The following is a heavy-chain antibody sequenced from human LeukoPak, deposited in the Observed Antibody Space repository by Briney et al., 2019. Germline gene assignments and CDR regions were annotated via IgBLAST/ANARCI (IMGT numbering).Heavy chain of an antibody. J-gene: IGHJ4*02. Sequence: ASVKVSWKASGYTFTSYAMHWVRQAPEQRLEWMGWINAGNGNTKYSQKFQGRVTITRDTSASTAYMELGSLRSEDTAVYYCARSSRPITMIVVAPGAWGQGTLVTVSS. CDR3: ARSSRPITMIVVAPGA. D-gene: IGHD3-22*01. CDR2: INAGNGNT. V-gene: IGHV1-3*01. CDR1: GYTFTSYA.